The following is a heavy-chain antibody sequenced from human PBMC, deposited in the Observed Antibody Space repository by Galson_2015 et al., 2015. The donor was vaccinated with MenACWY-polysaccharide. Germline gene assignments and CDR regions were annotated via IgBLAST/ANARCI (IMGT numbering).Heavy chain of an antibody. Sequence: SLRLSCAASGFSFTTYWMSWVRQAPGQGLQWVANINQEGSERYYVDSVKGRFTISRDNAKNSLYLQMNSLRVDDTAVYYCVRQGHCSDSSGYPGSHYFDSWGQGTLVTVSS. D-gene: IGHD3-22*01. V-gene: IGHV3-7*03. J-gene: IGHJ4*02. CDR1: GFSFTTYW. CDR3: VRQGHCSDSSGYPGSHYFDS. CDR2: INQEGSER.